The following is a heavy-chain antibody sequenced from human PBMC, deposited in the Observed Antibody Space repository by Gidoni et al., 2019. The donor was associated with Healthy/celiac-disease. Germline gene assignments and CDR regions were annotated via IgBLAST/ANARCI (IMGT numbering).Heavy chain of an antibody. CDR1: GFTFSSYS. Sequence: EVQLVESGGGLVQPGGSLRLSCAASGFTFSSYSMNWVRQAPGKGLEWVSYISSSSSTIYYADSVKGRFTISRDNAKNSLYLQMNSLRDEDTAVYYCARDTDRTIFGVVIDYYYYYGMDVWGQGTTVTVSS. J-gene: IGHJ6*02. CDR2: ISSSSSTI. V-gene: IGHV3-48*02. CDR3: ARDTDRTIFGVVIDYYYYYGMDV. D-gene: IGHD3-3*01.